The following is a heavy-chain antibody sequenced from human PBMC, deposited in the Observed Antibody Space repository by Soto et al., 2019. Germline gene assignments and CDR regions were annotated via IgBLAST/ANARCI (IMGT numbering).Heavy chain of an antibody. D-gene: IGHD2-2*01. J-gene: IGHJ6*02. CDR2: IYPGDSDT. V-gene: IGHV5-51*01. CDR3: ARLQAAMPAAAGMDV. CDR1: GYSFTNSW. Sequence: GESLKISCKGSGYSFTNSWIGWVRQMPGKGLEWMGIIYPGDSDTRYSPSFQGQVTISADKSITTAYLQWSSLTASDTAMYYCARLQAAMPAAAGMDVWGQGTAVTVSS.